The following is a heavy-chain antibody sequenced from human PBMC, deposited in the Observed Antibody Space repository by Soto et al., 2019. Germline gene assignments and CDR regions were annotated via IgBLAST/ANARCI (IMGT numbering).Heavy chain of an antibody. Sequence: EVQLVESGGGLVQPGGSLRLSCAASGFTFSSYEMNWVRQAPGKGLEWVSYISSSGSTIYYADSVKGRFTISRDNAKNSLYLKMNSLSSEDTSINYCAIVTLAQYQLLRTSSIAARASGIDVWGQGTTVTVSS. CDR3: AIVTLAQYQLLRTSSIAARASGIDV. CDR1: GFTFSSYE. V-gene: IGHV3-48*03. J-gene: IGHJ6*02. CDR2: ISSSGSTI. D-gene: IGHD2-2*01.